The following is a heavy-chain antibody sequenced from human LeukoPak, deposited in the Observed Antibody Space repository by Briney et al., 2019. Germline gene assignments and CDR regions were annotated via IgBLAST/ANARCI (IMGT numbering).Heavy chain of an antibody. D-gene: IGHD3-22*01. CDR2: IWYDGSNK. Sequence: GRSLRLSCAASGFTFSSYGMHWVRQAPGKGLEWVAVIWYDGSNKYYADSVKGRFTISRDNSKNTLYLQMNSLRAEDTAVYYCARDQYYYDSSGYYRRAFFDYWGQGTLVTVSS. CDR1: GFTFSSYG. CDR3: ARDQYYYDSSGYYRRAFFDY. J-gene: IGHJ4*02. V-gene: IGHV3-33*01.